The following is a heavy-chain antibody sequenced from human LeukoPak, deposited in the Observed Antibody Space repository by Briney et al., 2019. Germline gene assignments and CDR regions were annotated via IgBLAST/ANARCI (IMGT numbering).Heavy chain of an antibody. Sequence: GGSLRLSCAASGFTFSNAWMSWVRQAPGKGLEWVGRIKSKTDGGTTDYAAPVKGRFTISRDDSKNTLYLQMNSLKTEDTAVYYCTTELGYCTNGVCQDWFDPWGQGTLVTVSS. J-gene: IGHJ5*02. V-gene: IGHV3-15*01. CDR2: IKSKTDGGTT. D-gene: IGHD2-8*01. CDR3: TTELGYCTNGVCQDWFDP. CDR1: GFTFSNAW.